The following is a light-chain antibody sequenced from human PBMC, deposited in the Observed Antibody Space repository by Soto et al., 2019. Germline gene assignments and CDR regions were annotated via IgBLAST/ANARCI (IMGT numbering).Light chain of an antibody. CDR2: GAS. CDR3: QHYNSYSEA. Sequence: EIVLTQSPGTLSLSPGERSTLSCRASQSVSNNYLAWYQQKPGQAPRLLIYGASTRATDIPARVSGSGSGTDFTLTIDSLQSEDFATYYCQHYNSYSEAFGQGTKVDIK. J-gene: IGKJ1*01. CDR1: QSVSNN. V-gene: IGKV3-15*01.